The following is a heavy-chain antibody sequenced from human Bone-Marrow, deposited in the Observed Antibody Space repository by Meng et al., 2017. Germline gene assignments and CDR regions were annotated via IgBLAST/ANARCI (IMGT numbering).Heavy chain of an antibody. CDR3: ARDHGQLISGRFDY. V-gene: IGHV3-33*01. D-gene: IGHD2-2*01. Sequence: GESLKISCAASGFTFSSYGMHWVRQAPGKGLGWVAVIWYDGSNKHYADSVKGRFTISRDNSKNTLYLQMNSLRAEDTAVYYCARDHGQLISGRFDYWGQGTLVTGYS. J-gene: IGHJ4*02. CDR1: GFTFSSYG. CDR2: IWYDGSNK.